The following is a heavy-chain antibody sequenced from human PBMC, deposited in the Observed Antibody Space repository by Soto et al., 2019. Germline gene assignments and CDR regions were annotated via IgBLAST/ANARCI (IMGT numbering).Heavy chain of an antibody. D-gene: IGHD2-21*02. CDR2: IYWDNDK. J-gene: IGHJ6*02. CDR3: AHSRCGGDCLQSYSSHYYYGMDV. V-gene: IGHV2-5*02. Sequence: QITLKESGPTLVKPTQTLTLTCTFSGFSLSTGGVGVGWIRQPPGEALEWLALIYWDNDKRYSPSLKSRLTITKHASQNQVVLTMTNMDPVDTATYYCAHSRCGGDCLQSYSSHYYYGMDVWGQGTTVTVSS. CDR1: GFSLSTGGVG.